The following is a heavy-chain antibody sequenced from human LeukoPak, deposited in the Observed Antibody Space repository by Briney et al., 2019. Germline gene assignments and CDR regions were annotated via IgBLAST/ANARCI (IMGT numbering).Heavy chain of an antibody. J-gene: IGHJ4*02. CDR1: GFTVSSNY. CDR2: ISGSGGST. Sequence: GGSLRLSCAASGFTVSSNYMSWVRQAPGKGLEWVSAISGSGGSTYYADSVRGRFTISRDNSKNTLYLQMNSLRAEDTAVYYCAKDAWRSSTSLLDYWGQGTLVTVSS. D-gene: IGHD2-2*01. V-gene: IGHV3-23*01. CDR3: AKDAWRSSTSLLDY.